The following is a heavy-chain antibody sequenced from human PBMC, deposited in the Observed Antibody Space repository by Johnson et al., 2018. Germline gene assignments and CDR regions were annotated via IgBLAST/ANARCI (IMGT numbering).Heavy chain of an antibody. D-gene: IGHD2-8*02. J-gene: IGHJ6*03. CDR2: ISYDGSNT. Sequence: QVQLVESGGGVVQPGRSLRLSCAASGFTFSSYAMHWVRQAPGKGLEWVAVISYDGSNTYYADSVKGRFTISRDNSKNTLYLQMNSLRAEDTAVYYCARDLHTGGRDWSYYMDVWGKGTTVTVSS. CDR3: ARDLHTGGRDWSYYMDV. V-gene: IGHV3-30-3*01. CDR1: GFTFSSYA.